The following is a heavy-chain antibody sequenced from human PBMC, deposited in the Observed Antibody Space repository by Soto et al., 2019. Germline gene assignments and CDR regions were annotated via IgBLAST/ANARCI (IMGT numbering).Heavy chain of an antibody. CDR2: INPSGGST. D-gene: IGHD3-3*01. CDR3: ASGEGEWLEYYFDY. V-gene: IGHV1-46*01. CDR1: GYTFTNYD. J-gene: IGHJ4*02. Sequence: ASVKVSCKASGYTFTNYDINWVRQAPGQGLEWMGIINPSGGSTSYAQKFQGRVTMTRDTSTSTVYMELSSLRSEDTAVYYCASGEGEWLEYYFDYWGQGTLVTVSS.